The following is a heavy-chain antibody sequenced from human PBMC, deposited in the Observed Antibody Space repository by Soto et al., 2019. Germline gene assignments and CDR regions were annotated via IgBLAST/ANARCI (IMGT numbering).Heavy chain of an antibody. CDR1: GFPFRSYG. V-gene: IGHV3-30*03. CDR2: ISYDGSNK. J-gene: IGHJ4*02. D-gene: IGHD3-10*01. Sequence: QVQLVESGGGVVQPGRSLRLSCAASGFPFRSYGMNWVGEAQGKGLEGVAVISYDGSNKYYADSVKGRFTISRDNSASTLYLQMNSLRPEDTALYYCVGGQYYFDYRGQGTLVTVSP. CDR3: VGGQYYFDY.